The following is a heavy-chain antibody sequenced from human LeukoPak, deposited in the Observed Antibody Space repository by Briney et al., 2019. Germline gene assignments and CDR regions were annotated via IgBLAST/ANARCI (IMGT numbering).Heavy chain of an antibody. V-gene: IGHV3-64*01. CDR2: ISSNGGST. CDR1: GFTFSSYA. D-gene: IGHD5-24*01. J-gene: IGHJ6*03. CDR3: ARTARDGYNSNYYYYMDV. Sequence: TGGSLRLSXAASGFTFSSYAMHWVRQAPGKGLEYVSAISSNGGSTYYANSVKGRFTISRDNSKNTLYLQMGSLRAEDMAVYYCARTARDGYNSNYYYYMDVWGKGTTVTVSS.